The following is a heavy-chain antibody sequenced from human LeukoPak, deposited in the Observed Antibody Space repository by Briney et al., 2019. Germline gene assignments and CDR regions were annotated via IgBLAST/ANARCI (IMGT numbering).Heavy chain of an antibody. CDR1: GYTFTSYD. Sequence: ASVKVSCKASGYTFTSYDINWVRQATGQGLEWMGWMNPNSGNTGYAQKFQGRVTMTRNTSISTAYMELSSLRSEDTAVYYCASALRGCSGGSCYSTALNYFDYWGQGTLVTVSS. D-gene: IGHD2-15*01. V-gene: IGHV1-8*01. CDR2: MNPNSGNT. J-gene: IGHJ4*02. CDR3: ASALRGCSGGSCYSTALNYFDY.